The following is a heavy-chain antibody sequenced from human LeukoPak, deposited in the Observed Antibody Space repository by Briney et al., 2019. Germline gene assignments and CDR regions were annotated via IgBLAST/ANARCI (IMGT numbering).Heavy chain of an antibody. V-gene: IGHV3-48*03. CDR3: ARARYYYDSSCYYRAFDY. J-gene: IGHJ4*02. Sequence: GGSLRLSCAASGFTFSSYEMNWVRQAPGKGLEWVSYISSSGSTIYYADSVEGRFTISRDNAKNSLYLQMNSLRAEDTAVYYCARARYYYDSSCYYRAFDYWGQGTLVTVSS. CDR2: ISSSGSTI. CDR1: GFTFSSYE. D-gene: IGHD3-22*01.